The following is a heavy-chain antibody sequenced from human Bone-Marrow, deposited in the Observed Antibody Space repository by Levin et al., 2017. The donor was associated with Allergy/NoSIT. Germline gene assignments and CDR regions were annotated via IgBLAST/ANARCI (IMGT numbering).Heavy chain of an antibody. CDR1: GFTFSSYA. D-gene: IGHD5/OR15-5a*01. Sequence: PGESLKISCAASGFTFSSYAMNWVRQAPGKGLEWVSAISGSGGSTYYADSVKGRFTISRDNSKNTLYLQMNSLRAEDTAVYYCAKDTSGSTTRYFDYWGQGTLVTVSS. J-gene: IGHJ4*02. V-gene: IGHV3-23*01. CDR2: ISGSGGST. CDR3: AKDTSGSTTRYFDY.